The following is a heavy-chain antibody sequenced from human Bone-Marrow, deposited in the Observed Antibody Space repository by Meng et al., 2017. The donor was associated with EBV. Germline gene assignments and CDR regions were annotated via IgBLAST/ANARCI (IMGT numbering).Heavy chain of an antibody. J-gene: IGHJ4*02. CDR2: INRNSGGT. V-gene: IGHV1-2*02. CDR3: AMGLATDFDY. Sequence: QVLLMQSGAEGKMPGGVLKVSCKASVYTFTGYYIHCVRQAAGQGLELVGWINRNSGGTNYAEKFQGRITMTRDTSITTALMELSSLKSDDTAVYYCAMGLATDFDYWGQGTLVTVFS. D-gene: IGHD5-12*01. CDR1: VYTFTGYY.